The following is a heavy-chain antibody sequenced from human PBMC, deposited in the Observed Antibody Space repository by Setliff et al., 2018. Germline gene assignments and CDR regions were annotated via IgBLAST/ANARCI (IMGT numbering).Heavy chain of an antibody. V-gene: IGHV1-18*01. Sequence: VSCKPSGYHLTSYGITWVRQAPGQGLEWMGWISGYTGNTNYAHKLQGRVTLTTDTSTGTAYMELRSLRSDDTAVYYCSRLVRYCTVTSCQRASGGEHWGQGTLVTVSS. CDR1: GYHLTSYG. J-gene: IGHJ1*01. CDR2: ISGYTGNT. D-gene: IGHD2-8*02. CDR3: SRLVRYCTVTSCQRASGGEH.